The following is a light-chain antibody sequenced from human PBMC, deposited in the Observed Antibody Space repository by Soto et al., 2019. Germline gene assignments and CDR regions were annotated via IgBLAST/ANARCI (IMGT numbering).Light chain of an antibody. Sequence: QSVLTQPPSASGSPGQSVTISCSGTSSDVGAYNYVSWYQQHAGKAPKLVIYEVTKRPSGVPDRFSGSKSGNTASLTVSGLQAADEADYYCSSFASSNTWVFGGGTKVTVL. CDR3: SSFASSNTWV. J-gene: IGLJ3*02. V-gene: IGLV2-8*01. CDR1: SSDVGAYNY. CDR2: EVT.